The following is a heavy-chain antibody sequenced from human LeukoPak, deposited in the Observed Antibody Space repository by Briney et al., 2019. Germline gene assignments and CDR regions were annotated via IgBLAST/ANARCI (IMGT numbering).Heavy chain of an antibody. CDR1: GFTFNSYA. D-gene: IGHD3-22*01. CDR2: IIGGGRNT. J-gene: IGHJ4*02. Sequence: GGSLRLSCIASGFTFNSYAMTWVRQAPGKGLEWVSSIIGGGRNTYHADSVKGRFTISRDNSNNTLYLHMSSLRPGDSAIYFCAKSLKSVVVLSPLDLWGQGALVTVSS. CDR3: AKSLKSVVVLSPLDL. V-gene: IGHV3-23*01.